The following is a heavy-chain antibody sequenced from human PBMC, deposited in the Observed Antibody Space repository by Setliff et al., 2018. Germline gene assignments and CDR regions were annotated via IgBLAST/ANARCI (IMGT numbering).Heavy chain of an antibody. V-gene: IGHV3-33*01. CDR2: IWYDGSNK. CDR3: ARDGGEL. J-gene: IGHJ4*02. D-gene: IGHD1-26*01. Sequence: GGSLRLSCAASGFTFSSYGMHWVRQAPGKGLEWVAVIWYDGSNKYYADSAKGRFTISRDNAKNSLYLQMNSLRAEDTAVYYCARDGGELWGQGTLVTVSS. CDR1: GFTFSSYG.